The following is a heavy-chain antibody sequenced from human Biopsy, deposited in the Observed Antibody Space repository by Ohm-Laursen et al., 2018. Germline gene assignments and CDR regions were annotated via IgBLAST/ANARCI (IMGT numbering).Heavy chain of an antibody. Sequence: GTLSLTWTVSGGSISSGSNYWAWIRQPPGKGLEWIGSVYHSGTTYYSPSLKSRVTISVGTSKNQLSLKVTSVTAADTAAYYCARHDGNGPFALDSWGQGTLVTVSS. CDR2: VYHSGTT. CDR1: GGSISSGSNY. CDR3: ARHDGNGPFALDS. D-gene: IGHD5-24*01. J-gene: IGHJ4*02. V-gene: IGHV4-39*01.